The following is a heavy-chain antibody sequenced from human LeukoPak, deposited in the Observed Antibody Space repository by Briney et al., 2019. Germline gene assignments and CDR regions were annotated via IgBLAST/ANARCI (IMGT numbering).Heavy chain of an antibody. CDR1: GVSVSSNSAA. CDR3: AREVLGFDP. J-gene: IGHJ5*02. Sequence: SQTLSLTCAISGVSVSSNSAAWNWVRQSPSRGLEWLGRTYYRSKWYVDYALSMKSRIAINADTSKNQFSLQLNSVTPDDTSVYYCAREVLGFDPWGQGTLVTVSS. CDR2: TYYRSKWYV. V-gene: IGHV6-1*01.